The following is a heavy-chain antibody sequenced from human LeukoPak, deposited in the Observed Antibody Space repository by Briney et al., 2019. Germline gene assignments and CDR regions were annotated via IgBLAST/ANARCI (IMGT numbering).Heavy chain of an antibody. Sequence: ASVKVFCKASGYTFTSYGISWVRQAPGQGLEWMGRIFPIFGTANYAQKFQGRVTVTTDESTNTAYMELSSLRPEDTAMYYCARDRGERDSSWSLPAHGFDIWGQGTMVTVSS. CDR1: GYTFTSYG. V-gene: IGHV1-69*05. CDR3: ARDRGERDSSWSLPAHGFDI. CDR2: IFPIFGTA. D-gene: IGHD6-13*01. J-gene: IGHJ3*02.